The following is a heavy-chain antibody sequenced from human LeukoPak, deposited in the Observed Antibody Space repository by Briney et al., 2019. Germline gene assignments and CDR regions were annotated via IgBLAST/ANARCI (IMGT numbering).Heavy chain of an antibody. J-gene: IGHJ4*02. CDR2: IDSSSNYI. CDR1: GFIFSDYS. D-gene: IGHD5-18*01. V-gene: IGHV3-21*01. CDR3: ARVERGYNYDYDY. Sequence: PGGSLRLSCAVSGFIFSDYSMNWVRQAPGKGLEWVSSIDSSSNYIYYADSVRGRFTISRDNAKNSLYLQMNSLRAEDTAVYYCARVERGYNYDYDYWGQGTLVTVSS.